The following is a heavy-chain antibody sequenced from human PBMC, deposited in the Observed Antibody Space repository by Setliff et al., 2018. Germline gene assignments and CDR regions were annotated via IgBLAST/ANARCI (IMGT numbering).Heavy chain of an antibody. Sequence: GGSLRLSCAASGFTVTSNYMSWVRQAPGKGLEWVSVIYTGGSTYYADSVKGRFTISRDNSKNTLYLQINSLRAEDTAVYYCARDLGARYCSGGSCSHYYYYYYMDVWGKGTTVTVSS. CDR2: IYTGGST. CDR1: GFTVTSNY. CDR3: ARDLGARYCSGGSCSHYYYYYYMDV. J-gene: IGHJ6*03. D-gene: IGHD2-15*01. V-gene: IGHV3-53*01.